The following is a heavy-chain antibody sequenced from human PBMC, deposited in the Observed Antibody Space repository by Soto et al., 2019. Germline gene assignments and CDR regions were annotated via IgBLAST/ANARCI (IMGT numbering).Heavy chain of an antibody. Sequence: ASVKVSCKASGYTFTSYDINWVRQATGQGLEWMGWMNPNSGNTGYAQKFQGRVTMTRNISISTAYMELSSLRSEDTAVYYCAADPYSSGWYLFDYWGQGTLVTVSS. CDR1: GYTFTSYD. V-gene: IGHV1-8*01. CDR3: AADPYSSGWYLFDY. J-gene: IGHJ4*02. D-gene: IGHD6-19*01. CDR2: MNPNSGNT.